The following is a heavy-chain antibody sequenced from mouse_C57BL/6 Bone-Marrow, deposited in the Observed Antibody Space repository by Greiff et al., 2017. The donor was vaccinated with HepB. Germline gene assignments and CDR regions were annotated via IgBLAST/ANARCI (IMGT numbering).Heavy chain of an antibody. CDR3: ARGPHYFDY. Sequence: DVKLVESEGGLVQPGSSMKLSCTASGFTFSDYYMAWVRQVPEKGLEWVANINYDGSSTYYLDSLKSRFIISRDNAKNILYLQMSSLKSEDTATYYCARGPHYFDYWGQGTTLTVSS. J-gene: IGHJ2*01. CDR2: INYDGSST. CDR1: GFTFSDYY. V-gene: IGHV5-16*01.